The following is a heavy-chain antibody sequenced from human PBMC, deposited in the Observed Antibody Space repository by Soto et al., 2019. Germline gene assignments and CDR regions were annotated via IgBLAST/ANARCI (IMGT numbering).Heavy chain of an antibody. Sequence: QVQLVQSGAEVKKPGSSVKVSCKASGGTFSSYAISWVRQAPGQGLEWMGGIIPIFGTANYAQKFQGRVTINADESTSIAYMELSSLRSEDTAVYYCARERGGGFGVPTDTYCYGMDVWGQGTTVTVSS. J-gene: IGHJ6*02. V-gene: IGHV1-69*01. D-gene: IGHD3-10*01. CDR3: ARERGGGFGVPTDTYCYGMDV. CDR2: IIPIFGTA. CDR1: GGTFSSYA.